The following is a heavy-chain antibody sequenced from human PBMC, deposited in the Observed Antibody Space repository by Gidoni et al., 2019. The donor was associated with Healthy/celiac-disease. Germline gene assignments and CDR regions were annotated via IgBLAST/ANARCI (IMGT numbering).Heavy chain of an antibody. D-gene: IGHD2-15*01. CDR1: GFTLRSYG. CDR2: ISYDGSNK. J-gene: IGHJ6*02. CDR3: AKSGLEAYYYYYGMDV. Sequence: QVQLVESGGGVVQPGRSLRLSCAASGFTLRSYGMHWVRQAPGKGLEWVAVISYDGSNKYYADSVKGRFTISRDNSKNTLYLQMNSLRAEDTAVYYCAKSGLEAYYYYYGMDVWGQGTTVTVSS. V-gene: IGHV3-30*18.